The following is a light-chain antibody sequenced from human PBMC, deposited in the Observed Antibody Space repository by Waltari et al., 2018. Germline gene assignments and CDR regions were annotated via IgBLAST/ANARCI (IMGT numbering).Light chain of an antibody. CDR3: SSYTTAGTLVMF. V-gene: IGLV2-14*03. Sequence: QSALTQPASVSGSPEQSITISCTGTSSDVGRSNYVSWYQQHPGKAPKLMIYDVTKRPSGVSNLFAGSKSGNTASLTISGLQAEDEADYYCSSYTTAGTLVMFFGGGTKLTVL. J-gene: IGLJ2*01. CDR2: DVT. CDR1: SSDVGRSNY.